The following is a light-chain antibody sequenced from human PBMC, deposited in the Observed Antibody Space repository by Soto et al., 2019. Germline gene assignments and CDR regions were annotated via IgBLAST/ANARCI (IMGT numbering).Light chain of an antibody. CDR1: SSDVGGYNC. CDR2: EVS. CDR3: SSYAGSNIPVV. Sequence: QSALTQAPSASGSPGQSVTISCTGTSSDVGGYNCVSWYQQHPGKAPKLMIYEVSKRPSGVPDRFSGSKSGNTASLTVSGLQAEDEADYYCSSYAGSNIPVVFGGGTKVTVL. V-gene: IGLV2-8*01. J-gene: IGLJ2*01.